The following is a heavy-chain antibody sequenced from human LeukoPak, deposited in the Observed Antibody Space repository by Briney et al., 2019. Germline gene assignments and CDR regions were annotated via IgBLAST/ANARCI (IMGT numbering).Heavy chain of an antibody. Sequence: GGSLRLSCVVSGFSISHNYMSWVRHAPGEGLEWVSLIYSGGDSYYADSVKGRFIISKDNSKNTVYLRMNTLRAEDTAVYYCASHYCTAGSCYFDGWGQGTLVSVSS. D-gene: IGHD2-8*02. CDR3: ASHYCTAGSCYFDG. J-gene: IGHJ4*02. CDR1: GFSISHNY. V-gene: IGHV3-53*01. CDR2: IYSGGDS.